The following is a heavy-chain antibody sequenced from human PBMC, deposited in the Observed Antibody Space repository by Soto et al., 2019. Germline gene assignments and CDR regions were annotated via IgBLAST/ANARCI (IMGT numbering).Heavy chain of an antibody. J-gene: IGHJ4*02. CDR3: AKDGATNFYSSGWFMGAYFDY. CDR2: ISGSGSST. D-gene: IGHD6-19*01. CDR1: GFTFSSYA. Sequence: PGGSLRLSCAASGFTFSSYAMSWVRQAPGKGLEWVSAISGSGSSTYYADSVKGRFTISRDNSKNMLYLQMNSLRAEDTAVYYCAKDGATNFYSSGWFMGAYFDYWGQGTLVTVSS. V-gene: IGHV3-23*01.